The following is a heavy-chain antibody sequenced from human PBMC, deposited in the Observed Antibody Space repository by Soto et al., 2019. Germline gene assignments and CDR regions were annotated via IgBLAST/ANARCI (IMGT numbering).Heavy chain of an antibody. CDR3: AKIFGELFVFYYYYMDV. Sequence: GGSLRLSCAASGFTFSSYAMSWVRQAPGKGLEWVSAISGSGGSTYYADSVKGRFTISRDNSKNTLYLQMNSLRAEDTAVYYCAKIFGELFVFYYYYMDVWGKGTTVTVSS. D-gene: IGHD3-10*01. J-gene: IGHJ6*03. V-gene: IGHV3-23*01. CDR1: GFTFSSYA. CDR2: ISGSGGST.